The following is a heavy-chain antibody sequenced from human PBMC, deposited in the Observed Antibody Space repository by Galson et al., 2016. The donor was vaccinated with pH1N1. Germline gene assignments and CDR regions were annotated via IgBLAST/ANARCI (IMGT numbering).Heavy chain of an antibody. Sequence: SLRLSCAASEFSFFKYTLNWVRQAPGKGLEWVSCISSSGTYRYYADSVKGRFTISRDNAKDSVFLQMNSLGAEDTAVYYCAREVWEKAGTTAGGGDYYYMDVWGKGTTVTVSS. CDR1: EFSFFKYT. CDR2: ISSSGTYR. CDR3: AREVWEKAGTTAGGGDYYYMDV. D-gene: IGHD1-26*01. V-gene: IGHV3-21*01. J-gene: IGHJ6*03.